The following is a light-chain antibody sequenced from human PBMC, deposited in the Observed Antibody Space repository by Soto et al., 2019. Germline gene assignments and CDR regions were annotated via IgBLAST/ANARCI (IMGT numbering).Light chain of an antibody. CDR2: EDN. V-gene: IGLV6-57*03. J-gene: IGLJ3*02. Sequence: NFMLTQPHSVSESPGKTVTISCTRSSGGIASNYVQWYQQRPGSAPTTVIYEDNQRRSGVPDRFSGSIDSSSNSASLTISGLKTEDEADYYCQSYDSSNRVFGGGTKLTL. CDR3: QSYDSSNRV. CDR1: SGGIASNY.